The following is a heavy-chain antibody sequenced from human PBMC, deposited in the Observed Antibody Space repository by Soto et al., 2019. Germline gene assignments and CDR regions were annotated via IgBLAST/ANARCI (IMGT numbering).Heavy chain of an antibody. CDR1: GFPLTTSEVG. CDR3: VHNGDSYDPFGY. J-gene: IGHJ4*02. Sequence: SGPTLVKPTQPVAPTLTSSGFPLTTSEVGGGWIRPPPGKALEWLALIFWNDGERYSPSLNSRLTTTKDTSKNHVVLTMTNMDPVDTATYYCVHNGDSYDPFGYWGRGTLVTVSS. V-gene: IGHV2-5*01. CDR2: IFWNDGE. D-gene: IGHD3-16*01.